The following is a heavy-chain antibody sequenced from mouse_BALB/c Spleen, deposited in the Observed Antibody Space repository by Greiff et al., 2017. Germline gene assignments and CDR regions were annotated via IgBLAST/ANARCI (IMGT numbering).Heavy chain of an antibody. J-gene: IGHJ3*01. CDR3: ARATAWFAY. Sequence: EVQLQQSGAELVRSGASVKLSCTASGFNIKDYYMHWVKQRPEQGLEWIGWIDPENGNTIYDPKFQGKASITADTSTNTAYLQLSSLTSEDTAVYYCARATAWFAYWGEGTLVTVSA. D-gene: IGHD1-1*01. CDR2: IDPENGNT. CDR1: GFNIKDYY. V-gene: IGHV14-1*02.